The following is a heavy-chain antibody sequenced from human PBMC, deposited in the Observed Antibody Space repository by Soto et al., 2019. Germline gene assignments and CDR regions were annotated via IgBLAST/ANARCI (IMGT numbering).Heavy chain of an antibody. CDR3: AKGRAGDFDY. CDR2: LSGGGGGT. V-gene: IGHV3-23*01. CDR1: GFIFSSYT. Sequence: EVQLLESGGGLVQPGGSLRLSCAASGFIFSSYTMSWVRQAPGKGLEWVSSLSGGGGGTYYADSVKGRFTISRDNSKNTLYLQVNSLRAEDTAVYYCAKGRAGDFDYWGQGTLVTVSS. D-gene: IGHD3-10*01. J-gene: IGHJ4*02.